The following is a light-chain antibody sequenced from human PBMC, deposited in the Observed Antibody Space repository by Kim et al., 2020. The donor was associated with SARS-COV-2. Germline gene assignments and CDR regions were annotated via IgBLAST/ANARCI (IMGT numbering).Light chain of an antibody. V-gene: IGKV1-39*01. CDR1: QSISSS. J-gene: IGKJ2*01. CDR3: QQSYNNPYT. Sequence: SASVGDRVTITCRASQSISSSLNWYQQKPGKAPKLLIYAASSLQSGVPSRFSGSGSGTDFTLTISSLQPEDFATYYCQQSYNNPYTFGQGTKLEIK. CDR2: AAS.